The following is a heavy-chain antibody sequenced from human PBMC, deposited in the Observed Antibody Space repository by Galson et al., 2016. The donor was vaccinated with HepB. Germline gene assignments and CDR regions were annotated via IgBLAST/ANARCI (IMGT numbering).Heavy chain of an antibody. CDR1: GDSVSNNGAA. V-gene: IGHV6-1*01. D-gene: IGHD3-10*01. CDR2: TFYRSNWES. J-gene: IGHJ6*02. CDR3: AKAILLGRGMDV. Sequence: CAISGDSVSNNGAAWIWVRHSPSRGLEWLGRTFYRSNWESHYGESVRNRITINPDTSKNQFSLQLNSVTPEDTAVYYCAKAILLGRGMDVWGQGTAVTVSS.